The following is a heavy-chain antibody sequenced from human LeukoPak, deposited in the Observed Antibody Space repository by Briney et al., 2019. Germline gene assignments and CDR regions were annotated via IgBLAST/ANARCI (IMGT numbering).Heavy chain of an antibody. D-gene: IGHD1-26*01. Sequence: ASVKVSCKTSGYTFTGYYMHWVRQAPGQGLEWMGWINPNSGGTNYAQKFQGRVTMTRDTSINTAYMELSSLRSEDTAVYYCAAEPSIVGATTSDYWGQGTLVTVSS. CDR1: GYTFTGYY. CDR3: AAEPSIVGATTSDY. CDR2: INPNSGGT. V-gene: IGHV1-2*02. J-gene: IGHJ4*02.